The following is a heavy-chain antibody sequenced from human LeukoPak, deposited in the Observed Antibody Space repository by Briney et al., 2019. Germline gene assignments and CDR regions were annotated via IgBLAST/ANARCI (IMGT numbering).Heavy chain of an antibody. CDR1: GFTFSSYA. CDR2: ISSGGGST. D-gene: IGHD3-16*01. V-gene: IGHV3-23*01. CDR3: ARGIGVTKRGFDY. Sequence: GGSLRLSCTPSGFTFSSYAMSWVRQAPGKGLEWVSAISSGGGSTYYADSVKGRFTISRDNSKNTLYLQMISLRAEDTAVCYCARGIGVTKRGFDYWGQGTLVTVSS. J-gene: IGHJ4*02.